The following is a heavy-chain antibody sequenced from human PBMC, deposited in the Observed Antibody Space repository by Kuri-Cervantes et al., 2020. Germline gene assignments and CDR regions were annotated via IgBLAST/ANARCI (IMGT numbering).Heavy chain of an antibody. J-gene: IGHJ3*02. Sequence: SLRLSGAAYGFTFSSYSMNWVRQAPGKGLEWVSGISWNSGSIGYADSVKGRFTISRDNAKNSLYLQMNSLRAEDTALYYCAKFILGAFDIWGQGTMVTVSS. D-gene: IGHD3-16*02. CDR1: GFTFSSYS. CDR2: ISWNSGSI. CDR3: AKFILGAFDI. V-gene: IGHV3-9*01.